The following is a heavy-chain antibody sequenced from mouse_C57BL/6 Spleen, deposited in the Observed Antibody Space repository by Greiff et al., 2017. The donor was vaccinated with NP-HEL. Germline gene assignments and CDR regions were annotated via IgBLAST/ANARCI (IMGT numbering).Heavy chain of an antibody. CDR2: IYPGDGDT. CDR1: GYAFSSSW. J-gene: IGHJ2*01. CDR3: ARSGTTVDY. D-gene: IGHD1-1*01. Sequence: VQGVESGPELVKPGASVKISCKASGYAFSSSWMNWVKQRPGKGLEWIGRIYPGDGDTNYNGKFKGKATLTADKSSSTAYMQLSSLTSEDSAVYFCARSGTTVDYWGQGTTLTVSS. V-gene: IGHV1-82*01.